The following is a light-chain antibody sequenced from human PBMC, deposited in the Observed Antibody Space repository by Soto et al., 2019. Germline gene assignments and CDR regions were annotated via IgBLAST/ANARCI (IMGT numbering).Light chain of an antibody. CDR3: QQYGSSRT. CDR1: QSVSSSY. V-gene: IGKV3-20*01. J-gene: IGKJ1*01. CDR2: GAS. Sequence: EIVLTQSPGTLSLSPGERVTLSCRASQSVSSSYLAWYQQKPGQAPRLLIYGASSRATGIPDRFSGSGSGTDFTLNIRRLEPEDFAVYYCQQYGSSRTFGQGTKVEIK.